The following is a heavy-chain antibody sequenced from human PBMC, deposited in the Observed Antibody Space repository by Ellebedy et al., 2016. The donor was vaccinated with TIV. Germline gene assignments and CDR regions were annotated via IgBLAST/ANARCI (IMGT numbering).Heavy chain of an antibody. V-gene: IGHV3-74*01. CDR2: INSDGRST. D-gene: IGHD1-26*01. CDR1: DITFSSYW. CDR3: AGAAVGANDY. Sequence: GESLKISCAASDITFSSYWTYWVRQAPGKRLVWVSLINSDGRSTNYADSVKGRFTTSRDNAKNTLYLQMNSLRAEDTAVYYCAGAAVGANDYWGQGTLVTVSS. J-gene: IGHJ4*02.